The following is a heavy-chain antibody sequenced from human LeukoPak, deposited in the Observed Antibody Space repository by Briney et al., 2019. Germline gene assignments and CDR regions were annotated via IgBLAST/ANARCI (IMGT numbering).Heavy chain of an antibody. CDR2: ISSSGGST. Sequence: PGGSLRLSCAASGFTFSSYAMSWVRQAPGKGLEWVSAISSSGGSTYYADSVKGRFTISRDNSKNTLYLQMNSLRAEDTAVYYCAKFTRADYVWGSYVDYWGQGTLVTVSS. CDR3: AKFTRADYVWGSYVDY. J-gene: IGHJ4*02. D-gene: IGHD3-16*01. V-gene: IGHV3-23*01. CDR1: GFTFSSYA.